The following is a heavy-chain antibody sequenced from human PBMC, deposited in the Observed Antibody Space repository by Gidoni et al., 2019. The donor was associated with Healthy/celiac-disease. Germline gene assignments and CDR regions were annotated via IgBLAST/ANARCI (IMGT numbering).Heavy chain of an antibody. D-gene: IGHD3-10*01. V-gene: IGHV3-23*04. Sequence: EVQLVESGGGLVQPGGSLRLSCAASGFTFSSYAMSWVRQAPGKGLEWVSAISGSGGSTYYADSVKGRVTIARDNSKNTLYLQMNSRRAEDTAVYYGAKVSSGRSPGSLFDYWGQGTLVTVSS. J-gene: IGHJ4*02. CDR3: AKVSSGRSPGSLFDY. CDR1: GFTFSSYA. CDR2: ISGSGGST.